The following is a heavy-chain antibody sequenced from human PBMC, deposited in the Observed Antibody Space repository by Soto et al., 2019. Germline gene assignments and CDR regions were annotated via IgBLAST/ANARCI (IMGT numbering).Heavy chain of an antibody. J-gene: IGHJ2*01. V-gene: IGHV2-5*02. CDR2: IYWDDDK. CDR1: GFSLSTSGVG. D-gene: IGHD5-12*01. CDR3: AHRREEGYNETWYFDL. Sequence: QITLKESGPTLVKPTQTLTLTCTFSGFSLSTSGVGVGWIRQPPGKALEWLALIYWDDDKRYSPSLKSRLTITKHTPKHQVALTMTNMDPVDTATYYCAHRREEGYNETWYFDLWGRGTLVTVSS.